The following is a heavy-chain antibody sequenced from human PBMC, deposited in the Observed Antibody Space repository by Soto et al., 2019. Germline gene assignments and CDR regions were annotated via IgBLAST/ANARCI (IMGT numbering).Heavy chain of an antibody. J-gene: IGHJ6*02. D-gene: IGHD2-2*01. Sequence: GGSLRLSCAASGFAFSTFSMHWVRQAPGKGLERVSSIGTRGDIYYADSVKGRFTISRDNAKNSLSLQMNSLRAEDTGVYYCAREENAWPLAYGLDVWGQGTTVTVSS. CDR2: IGTRGDI. V-gene: IGHV3-21*01. CDR1: GFAFSTFS. CDR3: AREENAWPLAYGLDV.